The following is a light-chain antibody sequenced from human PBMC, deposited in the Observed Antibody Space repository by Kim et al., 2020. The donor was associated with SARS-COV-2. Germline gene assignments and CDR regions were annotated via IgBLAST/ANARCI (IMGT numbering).Light chain of an antibody. CDR2: VAS. J-gene: IGKJ1*01. CDR1: QRISSNY. V-gene: IGKV3-20*01. CDR3: QQYGDSVRT. Sequence: EIVLTQSPGTLSLSPGERATLSCRASQRISSNYLAWYQQKPGQAPRLLIYVASSRAPGIPDRFSGSGSGTDFTLTISRLEPEDFAVYYCQQYGDSVRTFGQGTKLEI.